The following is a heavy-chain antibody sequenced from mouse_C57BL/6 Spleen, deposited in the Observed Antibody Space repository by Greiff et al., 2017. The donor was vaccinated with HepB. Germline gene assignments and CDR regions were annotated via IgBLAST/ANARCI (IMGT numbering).Heavy chain of an antibody. V-gene: IGHV5-17*01. D-gene: IGHD1-1*01. Sequence: EVQLVESGGGLVKPGGSLKLSCAASGFTFSDYGMHWVRQAPEKGLEWVAYISSGSSTIDYADTVKGRFTISRDNAKNTLFLQMTSLRSEDTAMYYCARWYYVSRYAMDYWGQGASVTVSS. CDR3: ARWYYVSRYAMDY. CDR2: ISSGSSTI. CDR1: GFTFSDYG. J-gene: IGHJ4*01.